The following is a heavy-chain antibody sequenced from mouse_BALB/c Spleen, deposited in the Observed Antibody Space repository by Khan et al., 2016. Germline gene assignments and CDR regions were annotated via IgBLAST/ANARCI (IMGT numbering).Heavy chain of an antibody. V-gene: IGHV1-74*01. CDR3: AANDGYSVFMAY. CDR2: IHPSDSET. D-gene: IGHD2-3*01. CDR1: GHSFTSYW. Sequence: QVQLQQPGPELVRPGASVKLSCKASGHSFTSYWMNWVKQRPGQGLEWIGMIHPSDSETRLNQKFKDKAKLTVDKSSNTAYMQLSSPTSEDSAVYYCAANDGYSVFMAYWGHGTSVTVSS. J-gene: IGHJ4*01.